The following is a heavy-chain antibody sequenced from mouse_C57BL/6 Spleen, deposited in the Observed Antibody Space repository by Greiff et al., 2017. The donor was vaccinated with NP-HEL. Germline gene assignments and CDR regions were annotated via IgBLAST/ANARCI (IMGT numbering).Heavy chain of an antibody. J-gene: IGHJ4*01. Sequence: EVKLMESGGDLVKPGGSLKLSCAASGFTFSSYGMSWVRQTPDQRLEWVATIRSGGSYTYYPDSVKGRFTISRDNAKNTLYLQMSSLKSEDTAVYYCERLGTTGAMDYWGQGTSVTVSS. CDR3: ERLGTTGAMDY. CDR1: GFTFSSYG. CDR2: IRSGGSYT. D-gene: IGHD1-1*01. V-gene: IGHV5-6*01.